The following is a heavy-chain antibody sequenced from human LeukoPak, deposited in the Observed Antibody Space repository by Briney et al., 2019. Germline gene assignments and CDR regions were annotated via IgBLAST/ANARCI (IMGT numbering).Heavy chain of an antibody. D-gene: IGHD5-12*01. Sequence: SVKVSCKASGGTFSSYAISWVRQAPGQGLEWMGRIIPILGIANYAQKFQGRVTITADKSTSTAYMELSSLRSEDTAVYYCASSPVRGYSGYDSNYGGQGTLVTVSS. CDR2: IIPILGIA. CDR1: GGTFSSYA. J-gene: IGHJ4*02. CDR3: ASSPVRGYSGYDSNY. V-gene: IGHV1-69*04.